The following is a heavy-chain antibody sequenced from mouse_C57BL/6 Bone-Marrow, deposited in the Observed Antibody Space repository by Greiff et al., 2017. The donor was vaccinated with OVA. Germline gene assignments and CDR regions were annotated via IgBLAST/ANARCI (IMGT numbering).Heavy chain of an antibody. CDR1: GFTFSSYG. V-gene: IGHV5-6*02. CDR3: ARRGSCFDV. J-gene: IGHJ1*03. D-gene: IGHD1-1*02. CDR2: ISSGGSYT. Sequence: EVKLMESGGDLVKPGGSLKLSCAASGFTFSSYGMSWVRQTPDKRLEWVATISSGGSYTYYPDSVKGRFTISRGNAKNTLYLQMSSLKSEDTAMYYCARRGSCFDVWGTGTTVTVSS.